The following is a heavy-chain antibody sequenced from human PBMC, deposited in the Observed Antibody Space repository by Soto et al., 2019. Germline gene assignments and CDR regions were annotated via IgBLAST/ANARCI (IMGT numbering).Heavy chain of an antibody. CDR1: GFTVSSNY. J-gene: IGHJ4*02. D-gene: IGHD3-3*01. Sequence: PGGSLRLSCAASGFTVSSNYMSWVRQAPGKGLEWVSVIYSGGSTYYADSVKGRFTISRDNSKNTLYLQMNSLRAEDTAVYYCARFPIFGVVRFDYWGQGTLVTVSS. CDR2: IYSGGST. CDR3: ARFPIFGVVRFDY. V-gene: IGHV3-66*01.